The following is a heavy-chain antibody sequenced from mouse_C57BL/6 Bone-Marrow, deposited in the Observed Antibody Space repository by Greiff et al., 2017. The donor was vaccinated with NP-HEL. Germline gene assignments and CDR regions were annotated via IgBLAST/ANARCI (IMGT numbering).Heavy chain of an antibody. J-gene: IGHJ4*01. CDR2: IRNKANNHAT. D-gene: IGHD2-4*01. CDR1: GFTFSDAW. V-gene: IGHV6-6*01. CDR3: TPDYDYGRAMDY. Sequence: DVQLVESGGGLVQPGGSMKLSCAASGFTFSDAWMDWVRQSPEKGLEWVAEIRNKANNHATYYAESVKGRFTISRDDSKSSVYLQMNSLRAEDTGIYYCTPDYDYGRAMDYWGQGTSVTVSS.